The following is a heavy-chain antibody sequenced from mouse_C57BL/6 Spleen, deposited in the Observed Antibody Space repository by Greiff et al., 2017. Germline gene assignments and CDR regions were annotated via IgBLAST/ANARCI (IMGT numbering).Heavy chain of an antibody. CDR3: ARGKVYGNYGYFDV. V-gene: IGHV1-72*01. CDR1: GYTFTSYW. Sequence: QVQLQQPGAELVKPGASVKLSCKASGYTFTSYWMHWVKQRPGRGLEWIGRIDPNSGGTKYNEKFKSKATLTVDKPSSTAYMQLSSLTSEDSAVYYCARGKVYGNYGYFDVWDTGTTVTVSS. J-gene: IGHJ1*03. CDR2: IDPNSGGT. D-gene: IGHD2-1*01.